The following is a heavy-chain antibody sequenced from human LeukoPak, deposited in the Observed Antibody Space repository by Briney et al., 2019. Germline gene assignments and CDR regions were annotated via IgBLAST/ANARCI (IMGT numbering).Heavy chain of an antibody. Sequence: SETLSLTCTVSGGSISSGSYYWSWIRQPAGKGLEWIGRIYTSGSTNYNPSLKSRVTISVDTSKNQFSLKLSSVTAADTAVYYCARGSSLERQDYYYYGMDVWGQGTTVTVSS. CDR2: IYTSGST. J-gene: IGHJ6*02. CDR1: GGSISSGSYY. CDR3: ARGSSLERQDYYYYGMDV. V-gene: IGHV4-61*02. D-gene: IGHD3-10*01.